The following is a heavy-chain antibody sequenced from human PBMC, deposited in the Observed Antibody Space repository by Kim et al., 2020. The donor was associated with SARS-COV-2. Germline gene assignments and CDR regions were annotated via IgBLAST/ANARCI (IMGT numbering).Heavy chain of an antibody. CDR3: TRSWSNPFDS. J-gene: IGHJ4*02. CDR1: GFTFSTSS. V-gene: IGHV3-21*01. D-gene: IGHD2-8*02. CDR2: ISYRGTI. Sequence: GGSLRLSCAASGFTFSTSSMNWVRQAPGKGLEWVSSISYRGTISYPDSMKGRFTISRDSAKNSLYLQMNSLRAEDTAMYYCTRSWSNPFDSWGQGTLVT.